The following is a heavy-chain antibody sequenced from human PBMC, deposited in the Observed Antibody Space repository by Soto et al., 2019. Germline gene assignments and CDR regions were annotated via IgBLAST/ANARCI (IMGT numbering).Heavy chain of an antibody. V-gene: IGHV3-74*01. J-gene: IGHJ6*02. D-gene: IGHD5-18*01. CDR1: GFTFSSYW. Sequence: GGSLRLSCAASGFTFSSYWMHWVRQAPGKGLVWVSRINSDGSSTSYADSVKGRFTISRDNAKNTLYLQMNSPRAEDTAVYYCARDRATALTRYYYYGMDVWGQGTTVTVSS. CDR2: INSDGSST. CDR3: ARDRATALTRYYYYGMDV.